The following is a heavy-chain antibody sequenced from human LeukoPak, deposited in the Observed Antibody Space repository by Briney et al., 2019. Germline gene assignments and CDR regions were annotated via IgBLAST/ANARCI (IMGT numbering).Heavy chain of an antibody. Sequence: SETLSLTCAVYGGSFSGYYWSWIRQPPGKGLEWIGEINHSGSTNYNPSLKGRVTISVDTSKNQFSLKLSSVTAADTAVYYCARDRYHPHLFYYYGMDVWGQGTTVTVSS. D-gene: IGHD2-2*01. V-gene: IGHV4-34*01. CDR3: ARDRYHPHLFYYYGMDV. CDR2: INHSGST. CDR1: GGSFSGYY. J-gene: IGHJ6*02.